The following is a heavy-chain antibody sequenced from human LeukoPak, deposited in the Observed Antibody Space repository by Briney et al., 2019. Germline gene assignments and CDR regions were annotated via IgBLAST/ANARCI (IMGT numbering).Heavy chain of an antibody. Sequence: GESLKISCKGSGYSFTSYWIGWVRQMPGKGLEWMGFIYPGDSNTRYSPSFQGQVTISADKSINTAYLQWSSLKASDTAMYYCARHVFQGEDGITSWCDPWGQGTLVTVSS. CDR2: IYPGDSNT. J-gene: IGHJ5*02. D-gene: IGHD5-24*01. CDR3: ARHVFQGEDGITSWCDP. V-gene: IGHV5-51*01. CDR1: GYSFTSYW.